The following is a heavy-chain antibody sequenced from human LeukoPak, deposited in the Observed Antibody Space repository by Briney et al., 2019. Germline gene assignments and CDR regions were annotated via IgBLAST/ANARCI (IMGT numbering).Heavy chain of an antibody. CDR1: GFTFDDHA. CDR2: ISWNSGSI. Sequence: PGGSLRLSCAASGFTFDDHAMHWVRQAPGKGLEWVSGISWNSGSIVYADSVKGRFTISRDNAKNSLYLQMSSLRAEDTALYYCAKDIKRYYYGSGSYPGDYWGQGTLVTVSS. D-gene: IGHD3-10*01. V-gene: IGHV3-9*01. J-gene: IGHJ4*02. CDR3: AKDIKRYYYGSGSYPGDY.